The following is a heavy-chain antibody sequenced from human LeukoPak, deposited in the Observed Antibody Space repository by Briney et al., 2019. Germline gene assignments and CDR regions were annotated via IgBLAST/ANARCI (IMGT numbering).Heavy chain of an antibody. CDR1: GGSFSGYY. D-gene: IGHD6-13*01. CDR3: ARKLAPYYYGMHV. Sequence: KPSETLSLTCAVYGGSFSGYYLSWIRQSPGKGLEWIGEINRNGSANYNPSLKSRVIISVDTSKNQFSLKVRSVTAADTALYYCARKLAPYYYGMHVWGQGTTVIVSS. V-gene: IGHV4-34*01. CDR2: INRNGSA. J-gene: IGHJ6*01.